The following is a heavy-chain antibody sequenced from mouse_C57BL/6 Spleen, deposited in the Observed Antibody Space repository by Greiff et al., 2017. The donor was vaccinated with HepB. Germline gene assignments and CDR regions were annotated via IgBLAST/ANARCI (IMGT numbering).Heavy chain of an antibody. J-gene: IGHJ1*03. V-gene: IGHV1-54*01. Sequence: VQLQQSGAELVRPGTSVKVSCKASGYAFTNYLIEWVKQRPGQGLEWIGVINPGSGGTNYNEKFKGKATLTADKSSSTAYMQLSSLTSEDSAVYFCARVTTVVEGYFDVWGTGTTVTVSS. D-gene: IGHD1-1*01. CDR2: INPGSGGT. CDR3: ARVTTVVEGYFDV. CDR1: GYAFTNYL.